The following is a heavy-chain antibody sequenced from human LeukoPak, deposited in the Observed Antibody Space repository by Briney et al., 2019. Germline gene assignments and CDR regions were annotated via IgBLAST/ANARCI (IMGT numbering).Heavy chain of an antibody. V-gene: IGHV1-69*06. J-gene: IGHJ4*02. D-gene: IGHD2-15*01. CDR1: GGTFSSYA. Sequence: ASVKVSCKASGGTFSSYAISWVRQAPGQGLEWMGGIIPIFGTANYAQKFQGRVTITADKSTSTAYMELSGLRSEDTAVYYCAGGEGYCSGGSCLALDYWGQGTLVTVSS. CDR2: IIPIFGTA. CDR3: AGGEGYCSGGSCLALDY.